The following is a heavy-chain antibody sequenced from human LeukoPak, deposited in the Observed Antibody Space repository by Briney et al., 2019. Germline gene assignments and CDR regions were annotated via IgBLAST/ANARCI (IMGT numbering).Heavy chain of an antibody. Sequence: SGTLSLTCAVYGVSFSGYYWSWIRQPPGKGLEWIGEINHSGSTNYNPSLKSRVTISVDTSKNQFSLKLSSVTAADTAVYYCARGSLIYCSSTSCPYYYYGMDVWGQGTTVTVSS. V-gene: IGHV4-34*01. J-gene: IGHJ6*02. CDR2: INHSGST. CDR3: ARGSLIYCSSTSCPYYYYGMDV. D-gene: IGHD2-2*01. CDR1: GVSFSGYY.